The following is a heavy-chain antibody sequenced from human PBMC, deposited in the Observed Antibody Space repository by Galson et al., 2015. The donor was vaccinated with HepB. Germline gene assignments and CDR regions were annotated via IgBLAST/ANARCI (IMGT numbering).Heavy chain of an antibody. J-gene: IGHJ4*02. CDR2: IYSGGST. Sequence: SLRLSCAASGFTVSSNYMSWVRQAPGKGLEWVSVIYSGGSTYYADSVKGRFTISRDNSKNTLYLQMNSLRAEDTAVYYCARGLVGYCSSTSCNDEGYYFDYWGQGTLVTVSS. D-gene: IGHD2-2*01. CDR1: GFTVSSNY. CDR3: ARGLVGYCSSTSCNDEGYYFDY. V-gene: IGHV3-66*01.